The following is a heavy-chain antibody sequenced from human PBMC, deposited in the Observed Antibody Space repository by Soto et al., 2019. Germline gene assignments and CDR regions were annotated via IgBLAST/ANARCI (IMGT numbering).Heavy chain of an antibody. CDR1: GFTFSSYG. V-gene: IGHV3-33*01. D-gene: IGHD1-26*01. Sequence: GESLKISCAASGFTFSSYGMHWVRQAPGKGLEWVAVIWYDGSNKYYADSVKGRFTISRDNSKNTLYLQMNSLRAEDTAVYYCARDPRYSGSYLVYWGQGTLVTVSS. CDR2: IWYDGSNK. J-gene: IGHJ4*02. CDR3: ARDPRYSGSYLVY.